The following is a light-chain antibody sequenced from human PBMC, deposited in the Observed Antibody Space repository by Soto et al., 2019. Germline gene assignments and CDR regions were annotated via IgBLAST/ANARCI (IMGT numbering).Light chain of an antibody. CDR2: DVS. Sequence: QSALTQPASVSGSPGQSITISCTGTSSDVGGYNYVSWYQHHPGKAPKLMIYDVSNRPSGVSNRFSGSKSGNTASLTISGLQAEDEAGYYCSSYTSSSTLYVFGTGTKLIVL. CDR1: SSDVGGYNY. CDR3: SSYTSSSTLYV. J-gene: IGLJ1*01. V-gene: IGLV2-14*03.